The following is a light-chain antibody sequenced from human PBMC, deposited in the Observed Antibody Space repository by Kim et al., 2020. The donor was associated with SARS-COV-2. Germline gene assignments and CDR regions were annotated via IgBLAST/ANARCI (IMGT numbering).Light chain of an antibody. CDR2: KAS. J-gene: IGKJ1*01. CDR1: QSSSSW. V-gene: IGKV1-5*03. CDR3: QQYNSYWT. Sequence: SASGGDRFTITCRASQSSSSWLSWHQKKPEKAPKLLIYKASSLESGVPTMFSGSGSGTEFTLTISCLQPDDFATYYCQQYNSYWTFGQGTKVDIK.